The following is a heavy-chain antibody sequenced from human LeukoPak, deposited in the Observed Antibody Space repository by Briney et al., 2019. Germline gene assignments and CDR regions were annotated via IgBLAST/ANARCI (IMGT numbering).Heavy chain of an antibody. CDR3: ARDRQLLRFLEWPSYYYYGMDV. Sequence: PGGSLRLSCAASGFTFSSYAMHWVRQAPGKGLEWVAVISYDGSNKYYADSVKGRFTISRDNAKNSLYLQMNSLRAEDTAVYYCARDRQLLRFLEWPSYYYYGMDVWGQGTTVTVSS. CDR1: GFTFSSYA. D-gene: IGHD3-3*01. V-gene: IGHV3-30-3*01. CDR2: ISYDGSNK. J-gene: IGHJ6*02.